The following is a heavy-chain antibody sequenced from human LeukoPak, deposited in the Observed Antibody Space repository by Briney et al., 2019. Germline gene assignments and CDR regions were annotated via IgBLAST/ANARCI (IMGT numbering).Heavy chain of an antibody. D-gene: IGHD1-1*01. CDR2: IYYSGST. CDR3: ARPKLERYALDI. V-gene: IGHV4-59*08. Sequence: PSETLSLTCTVSGGSISSYYWSWIRQPPGKGLEWIGYIYYSGSTNYNPSLKSRVTTSVDTSKNQFSLKVSSVTAADTAVYYCARPKLERYALDIWGQGTMVTVSS. CDR1: GGSISSYY. J-gene: IGHJ3*02.